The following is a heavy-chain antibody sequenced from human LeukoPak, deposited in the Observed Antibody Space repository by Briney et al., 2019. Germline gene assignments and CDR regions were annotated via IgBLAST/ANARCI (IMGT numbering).Heavy chain of an antibody. CDR1: TDSIINNGSL. D-gene: IGHD2-2*01. V-gene: IGHV4-31*02. CDR3: PSDPTRLEPAEDF. CDR2: INHRGTT. J-gene: IGHJ4*02. Sequence: SETLSLTCVVPTDSIINNGSLWSWIRHHPKKGLGWMGYINHRGTTYYSPSLKSRLAFSLDVSKNLLSLNLTSVTAANTAIYFRPSDPTRLEPAEDFCGQGILVTVSS.